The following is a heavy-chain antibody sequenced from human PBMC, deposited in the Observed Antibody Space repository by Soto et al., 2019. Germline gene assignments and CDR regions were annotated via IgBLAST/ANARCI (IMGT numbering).Heavy chain of an antibody. Sequence: GGSLRLSCAASGFTFSGYWMHWVRQAPGKGLVWVSRINSDGSSTSYADSVKGRFTISRDNAKNTLYLQMNSLRAEDTAVYHCARVPAPRWLQFGDYWGQGTLVTVSS. V-gene: IGHV3-74*01. J-gene: IGHJ4*02. CDR2: INSDGSST. D-gene: IGHD5-12*01. CDR1: GFTFSGYW. CDR3: ARVPAPRWLQFGDY.